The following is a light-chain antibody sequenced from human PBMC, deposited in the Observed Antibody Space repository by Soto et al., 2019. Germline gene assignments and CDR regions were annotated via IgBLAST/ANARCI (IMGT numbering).Light chain of an antibody. CDR2: LGS. CDR1: QNLLLSDGYNY. V-gene: IGKV2-28*01. J-gene: IGKJ4*01. Sequence: DIVMTQSPLSLPVTPGEPASISCKSSQNLLLSDGYNYLDWYLQKPGQSQQLLTYLGSNRASGVPDRFSGSGSGTDFTLKISRVEAEDVGVYYCMQARHPLTFGGGTKVQIK. CDR3: MQARHPLT.